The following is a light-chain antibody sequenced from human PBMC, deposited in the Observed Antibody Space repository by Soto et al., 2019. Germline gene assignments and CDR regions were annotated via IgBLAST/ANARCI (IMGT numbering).Light chain of an antibody. V-gene: IGLV7-46*01. CDR3: LLSYSGARV. Sequence: QSLVTQEPSVTVSPGGTVTLTCGSSTGPVTVGHYPFWFQQKPGQAPRALIYDTTNKHSWTPARLSGSLLGGKATLTLSGAQPEDEAEYYCLLSYSGARVFGGGTKLTVL. J-gene: IGLJ3*02. CDR2: DTT. CDR1: TGPVTVGHY.